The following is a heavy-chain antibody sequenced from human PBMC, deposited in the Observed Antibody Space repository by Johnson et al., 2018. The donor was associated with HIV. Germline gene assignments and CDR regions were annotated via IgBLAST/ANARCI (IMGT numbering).Heavy chain of an antibody. Sequence: QVQLVESGGGVVQPGRSLRLSCAASGFTFSSYAMHWVRQAPGKGLEWVAVISSDGSNKVYADSVKGRFTISRDTYKNTLYLQMNSLRAADTAVYYCARDPEIVVVIEHDAFDIWGQGTMVTVSS. CDR1: GFTFSSYA. CDR3: ARDPEIVVVIEHDAFDI. V-gene: IGHV3-30*04. J-gene: IGHJ3*02. D-gene: IGHD3-22*01. CDR2: ISSDGSNK.